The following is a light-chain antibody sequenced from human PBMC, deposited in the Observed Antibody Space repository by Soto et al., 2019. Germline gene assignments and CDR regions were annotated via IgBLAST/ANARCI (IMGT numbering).Light chain of an antibody. CDR1: RSVTTF. V-gene: IGKV3-11*01. CDR2: EAS. J-gene: IGKJ2*01. CDR3: QQYGSSPYT. Sequence: EIVLTQSPGTLSLSPGERATLSCRASRSVTTFLAWYQQRPGQAPRLLISEASNRAAGIPARFSGSGSGTDFTLTISSLEPEDFAVYYCQQYGSSPYTFGQGTKLEIK.